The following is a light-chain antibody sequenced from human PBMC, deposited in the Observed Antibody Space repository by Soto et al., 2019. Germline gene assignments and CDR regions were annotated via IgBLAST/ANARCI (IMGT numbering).Light chain of an antibody. CDR2: KAS. Sequence: DIQMTQSPSPLSASVGARVTTTCRASQSISTWLAWYRQKPGKAPKILIYKASSLESGVPSRFSGSGSGTEFTLTISSLKPEEFATDDCQQYYSYWTFCQGTKVDIK. CDR1: QSISTW. CDR3: QQYYSYWT. J-gene: IGKJ1*01. V-gene: IGKV1-5*03.